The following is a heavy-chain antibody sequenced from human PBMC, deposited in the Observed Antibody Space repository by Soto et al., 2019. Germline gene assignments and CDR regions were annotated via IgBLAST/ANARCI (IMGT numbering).Heavy chain of an antibody. V-gene: IGHV4-34*01. CDR1: GGSFSGYY. CDR3: ARGPSGYDLTVYYYYYMDV. CDR2: INHSGST. D-gene: IGHD5-12*01. J-gene: IGHJ6*03. Sequence: QVQLQQWGAGLLKPSETLSLTCAVYGGSFSGYYWSWIRQSPGKGLEWIGEINHSGSTNYNPSLKSRVTISVDTSKNQFSLKLSSVTAADTAVYYCARGPSGYDLTVYYYYYMDVWGKGTTVTVSS.